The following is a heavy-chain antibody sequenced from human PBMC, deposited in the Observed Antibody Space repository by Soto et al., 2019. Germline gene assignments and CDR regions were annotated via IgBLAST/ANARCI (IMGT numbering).Heavy chain of an antibody. J-gene: IGHJ4*02. CDR1: GYTFSSYA. CDR2: IITYNGNT. CDR3: ARTGPPVDY. Sequence: QVQLVQSGAEVKKPGASVKVSCKASGYTFSSYAISWVRQAPGQGLEWMGWIITYNGNTNYAQKLQGRVTMTTDTSPTTAYMDLRSLRPDDTAVYYCARTGPPVDYWGQGTLVTVSS. V-gene: IGHV1-18*01.